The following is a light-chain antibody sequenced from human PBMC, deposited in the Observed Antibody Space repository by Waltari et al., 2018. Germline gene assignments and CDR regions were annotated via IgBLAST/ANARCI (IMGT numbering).Light chain of an antibody. CDR1: QTLFYSSNNKNY. CDR2: WAS. J-gene: IGKJ1*01. CDR3: QQYYTTPT. V-gene: IGKV4-1*01. Sequence: DIVMTQSPDSLAVSLGERATINCKSSQTLFYSSNNKNYLAWYQLKPGQPPHLLIFWASTRESGVPDRFSGSGSATDFTLTIDTLQAEDVAVYYCQQYYTTPTFGQGTKVEIK.